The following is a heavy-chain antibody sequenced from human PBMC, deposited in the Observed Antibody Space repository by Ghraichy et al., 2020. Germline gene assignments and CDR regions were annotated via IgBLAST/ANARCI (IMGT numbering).Heavy chain of an antibody. CDR1: GGSFSGYY. CDR3: ARGGCSSTSCYYYYYYGMDV. V-gene: IGHV4-34*01. CDR2: INHSGST. D-gene: IGHD2-2*01. Sequence: SETLSLTCAVYGGSFSGYYWSWIRQPPGKGLEWIGEINHSGSTNYNPSLKSRVTISVDTSKNQFSLKLSSVTAADTAVYYCARGGCSSTSCYYYYYYGMDVWGQGTTVTVSS. J-gene: IGHJ6*02.